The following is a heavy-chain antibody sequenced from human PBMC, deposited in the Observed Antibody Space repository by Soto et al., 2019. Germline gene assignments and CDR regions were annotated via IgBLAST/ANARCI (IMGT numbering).Heavy chain of an antibody. CDR3: AKAVSESIRYFDY. CDR2: ITGSGVTT. J-gene: IGHJ4*02. D-gene: IGHD1-26*01. V-gene: IGHV3-23*01. CDR1: EFTFSYYA. Sequence: AGSLTLSCAASEFTFSYYAMTWVRQAPGKGLEWVSLITGSGVTTYYADSVKGRFTIARDNSKNTLYLQMNSLRAGDTAIYYCAKAVSESIRYFDYWGQGTLVTVSS.